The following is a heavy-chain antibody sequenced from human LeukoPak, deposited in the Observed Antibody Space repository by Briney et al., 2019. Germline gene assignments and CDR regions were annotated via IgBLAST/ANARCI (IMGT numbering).Heavy chain of an antibody. CDR3: ARSGDRYCTNGVCYYYYYMDV. Sequence: GASVKVSCKASGGTFSSYAISWVRQAPGQGLEWMGGIIPIFGTANYAQKFQGRVTITADKSTSTAYMELSSLRSEDTAVYYCARSGDRYCTNGVCYYYYYMDVWGKGTTVTVSS. CDR1: GGTFSSYA. J-gene: IGHJ6*03. V-gene: IGHV1-69*06. D-gene: IGHD2-8*01. CDR2: IIPIFGTA.